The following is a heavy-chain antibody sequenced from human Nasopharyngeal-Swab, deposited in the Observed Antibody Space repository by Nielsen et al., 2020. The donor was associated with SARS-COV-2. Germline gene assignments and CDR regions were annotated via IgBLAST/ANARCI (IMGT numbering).Heavy chain of an antibody. D-gene: IGHD4-17*01. CDR1: DSSISNYYY. CDR2: ISHDGTT. V-gene: IGHV4-38-2*02. CDR3: ARDRTGDAHDY. J-gene: IGHJ4*02. Sequence: SETLSLTCGVVDSSISNYYYWGWIRQPPGKGLEWIGYISHDGTTYYNPSLKSRVTISVDTSKNQLSLKLTTVTAADTAIYYCARDRTGDAHDYWGQGTLVTVSS.